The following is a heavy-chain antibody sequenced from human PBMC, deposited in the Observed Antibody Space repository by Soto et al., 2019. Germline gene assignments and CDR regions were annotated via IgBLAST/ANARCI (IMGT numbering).Heavy chain of an antibody. CDR3: ARYIPGVRYYGMDV. V-gene: IGHV3-23*01. Sequence: PGGSLRLSCAASGFTFSSYAMKWVRQAPGKGLEWVSLIGESGTPTYYADSVKGRFTISRDNSGNTLFLEMYSLRAEDTAVYYCARYIPGVRYYGMDVWGQRTTVTVSS. CDR1: GFTFSSYA. J-gene: IGHJ6*02. D-gene: IGHD2-2*01. CDR2: IGESGTPT.